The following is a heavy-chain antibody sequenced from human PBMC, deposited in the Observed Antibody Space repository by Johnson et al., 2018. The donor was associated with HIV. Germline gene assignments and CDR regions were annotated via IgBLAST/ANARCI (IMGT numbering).Heavy chain of an antibody. D-gene: IGHD3-9*01. CDR3: ARDLRGRWTYYDILTGSTHADHDAFDI. Sequence: VQLVESGGGLIQPGGSLRLSCAASGFTVSSNYMSWVRQAPGKGLEWVSGINWNGGNRGYADSVKGQFIISRDNGKNSLYLQMNSLRAEATAGYYCARDLRGRWTYYDILTGSTHADHDAFDIWGQGTMVTVSS. CDR1: GFTVSSNY. J-gene: IGHJ3*02. V-gene: IGHV3-20*04. CDR2: INWNGGNR.